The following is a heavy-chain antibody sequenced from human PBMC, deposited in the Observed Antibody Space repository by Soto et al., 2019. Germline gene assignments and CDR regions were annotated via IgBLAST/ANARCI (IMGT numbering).Heavy chain of an antibody. D-gene: IGHD2-2*01. CDR1: GYSFTRFW. CDR2: IDLSDSYT. J-gene: IGHJ6*02. V-gene: IGHV5-10-1*01. Sequence: ESLTISRKGSGYSFTRFWISLVRQMPGKGLEWMGRIDLSDSYTNYSPSFQGHVTIAADKSISTAYLQWSSLKASDTAMYYCARLCVVVPAALYYYYGMDVWGQGTTVTVSS. CDR3: ARLCVVVPAALYYYYGMDV.